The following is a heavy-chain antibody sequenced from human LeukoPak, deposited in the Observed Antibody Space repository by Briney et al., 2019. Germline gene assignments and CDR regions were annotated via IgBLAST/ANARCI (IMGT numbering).Heavy chain of an antibody. CDR2: ISGSASST. J-gene: IGHJ6*04. Sequence: GGSLRLSCAASGFTFSNYAMSWVRQAPGKGLEWVSAISGSASSTYHADSVKGRFTISRDNSKNTLYLQMNSLRAEDTAVYYCAELGITMIGGVWGKGTTVTISS. CDR1: GFTFSNYA. V-gene: IGHV3-23*01. D-gene: IGHD3-10*02. CDR3: AELGITMIGGV.